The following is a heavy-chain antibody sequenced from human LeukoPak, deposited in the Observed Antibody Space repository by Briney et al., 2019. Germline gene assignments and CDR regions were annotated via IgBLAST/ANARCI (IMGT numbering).Heavy chain of an antibody. Sequence: GGSLRLSCAASGFTFSTCYMSWVRQGPGKGLEWVSGINWNGGSTGYADSVKGRFTISRDNAKNSLYLQVNSLRAEDTALYYCARDGYSSGWAHAFDYWGQGTLVTVSS. D-gene: IGHD6-19*01. CDR1: GFTFSTCY. CDR2: INWNGGST. J-gene: IGHJ4*02. CDR3: ARDGYSSGWAHAFDY. V-gene: IGHV3-20*04.